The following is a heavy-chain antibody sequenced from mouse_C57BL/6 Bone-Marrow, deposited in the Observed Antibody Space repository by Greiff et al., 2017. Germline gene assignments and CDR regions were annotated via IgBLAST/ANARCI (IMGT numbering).Heavy chain of an antibody. V-gene: IGHV5-4*01. CDR2: ISDGGSYT. CDR1: GFTFSSYA. Sequence: EVHLVESGGGLVKPGGSLKLSCAASGFTFSSYAMSWVRQTPDTRLEWVSTISDGGSYTYYPDHVQGRFTISRDNAKNNLYLQMSHLKSEDTAMYYCALSGFDYWGQGTTLTVSS. CDR3: ALSGFDY. J-gene: IGHJ2*01. D-gene: IGHD3-1*01.